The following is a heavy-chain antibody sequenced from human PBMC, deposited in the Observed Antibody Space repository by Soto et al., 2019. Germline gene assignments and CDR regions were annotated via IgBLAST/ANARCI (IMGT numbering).Heavy chain of an antibody. V-gene: IGHV3-23*01. CDR3: VKNSGWFNT. J-gene: IGHJ5*02. CDR2: IDGSGGIT. D-gene: IGHD3-10*01. Sequence: GGTLRLSCAASGFTFGTADMSWVRQAPGEGLEWVSTIDGSGGITYYADSVKGRFTISRDNSRNTVYLQMNSLRGDDTALYYCVKNSGWFNTWGQGALVTVSS. CDR1: GFTFGTAD.